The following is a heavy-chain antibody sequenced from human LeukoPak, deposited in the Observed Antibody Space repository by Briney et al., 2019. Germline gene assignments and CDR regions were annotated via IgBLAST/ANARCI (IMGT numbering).Heavy chain of an antibody. J-gene: IGHJ6*03. CDR1: GFTFSSYG. Sequence: GGSLRLSCAASGFTFSSYGMHWVRQAPGKGLEWVAFIRYDGSNKYYADSVKGRFTISRDNSKNTLYLQMNSLRAEDTAVYYCAKSPGATVTTGYYYYYYMDVWGKGTTVTVSS. CDR2: IRYDGSNK. D-gene: IGHD4-11*01. CDR3: AKSPGATVTTGYYYYYYMDV. V-gene: IGHV3-30*02.